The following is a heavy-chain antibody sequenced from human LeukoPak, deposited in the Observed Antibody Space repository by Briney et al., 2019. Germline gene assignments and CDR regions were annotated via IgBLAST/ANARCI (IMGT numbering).Heavy chain of an antibody. D-gene: IGHD6-13*01. CDR3: ARPVTGYSSSWHDY. V-gene: IGHV1-2*02. CDR1: GYIFTAYY. J-gene: IGHJ4*02. Sequence: ASVKVSCKASGYIFTAYYMHWVRQAPGQGLEWMGWINPKSGDSNSAQRFQGRVTMTTDTSTSTAYMELRSLRSDDTAVYYCARPVTGYSSSWHDYWGQGTLVTVSS. CDR2: INPKSGDS.